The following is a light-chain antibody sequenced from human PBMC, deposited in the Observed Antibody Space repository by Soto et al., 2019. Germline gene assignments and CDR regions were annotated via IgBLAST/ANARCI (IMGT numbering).Light chain of an antibody. J-gene: IGKJ1*01. CDR2: GAS. CDR1: QSVSNT. Sequence: EIVMTQSPATLSVSPGERATLSCRASQSVSNTVAWYQQKPGQAPRLLIYGASTRAFAIPARFSGSASGTEFTLTISSLQSEDFAVYYCQQYKGWPTTCGQGTKVEIK. V-gene: IGKV3-15*01. CDR3: QQYKGWPTT.